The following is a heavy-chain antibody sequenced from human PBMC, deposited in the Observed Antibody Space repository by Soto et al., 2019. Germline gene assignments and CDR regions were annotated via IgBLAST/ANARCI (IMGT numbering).Heavy chain of an antibody. CDR1: GGSISSGGYY. Sequence: NPSETLSLTCTVSGGSISSGGYYWSWIRQHPGKGLEWIGYIYYSGSTYYNPSLKSRVTISVDTSKNQFSLKLSSVTAADTAVYYCARALTYYYGSGSSDRYYYYYGMDVWGQGTTVTVSS. D-gene: IGHD3-10*01. CDR2: IYYSGST. V-gene: IGHV4-31*03. J-gene: IGHJ6*02. CDR3: ARALTYYYGSGSSDRYYYYYGMDV.